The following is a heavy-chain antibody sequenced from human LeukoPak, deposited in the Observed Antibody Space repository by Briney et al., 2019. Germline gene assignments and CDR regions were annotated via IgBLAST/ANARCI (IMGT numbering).Heavy chain of an antibody. D-gene: IGHD2-2*01. CDR3: ARAAVVPAANFDY. V-gene: IGHV4-59*01. Sequence: PSETLSLTCTVSGGSISSYYWSWIRQPPGKGLEWIGYIYYSGSTNYNPSLKSRVTISVDTSKNQFSLKLSSVTAADTAVYYCARAAVVPAANFDYWDQGTLVTVSS. CDR2: IYYSGST. J-gene: IGHJ4*02. CDR1: GGSISSYY.